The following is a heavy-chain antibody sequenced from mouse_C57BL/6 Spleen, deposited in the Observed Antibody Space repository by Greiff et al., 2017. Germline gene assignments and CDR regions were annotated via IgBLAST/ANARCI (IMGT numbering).Heavy chain of an antibody. CDR1: GYTFTSYG. Sequence: QVQLKESGAELARPGASVKLSCKASGYTFTSYGISWVKQRTGQGLEWIGEIYPRSGNTYYNEKFKGKATLTADKSSSTAYMELRSLTSEDSAVYFCARGGPLYYDYDDYFDYWGQGTTLTVSS. J-gene: IGHJ2*01. V-gene: IGHV1-81*01. CDR2: IYPRSGNT. D-gene: IGHD2-4*01. CDR3: ARGGPLYYDYDDYFDY.